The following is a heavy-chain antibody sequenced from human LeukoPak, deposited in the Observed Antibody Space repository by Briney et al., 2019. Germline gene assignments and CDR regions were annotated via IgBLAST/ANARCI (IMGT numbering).Heavy chain of an antibody. CDR1: GFTFDDYG. CDR3: ARNPGYCSGGSCYYFDY. CDR2: ISSSSSYI. D-gene: IGHD2-15*01. V-gene: IGHV3-21*01. J-gene: IGHJ4*02. Sequence: GGSLRLSCAASGFTFDDYGMSWVRQAPGKGLEWVSSISSSSSYIYYADSVKGRFTISRDNAKNSLYLQMNSLRAEDTAVYYYARNPGYCSGGSCYYFDYWGQGTLVTVSS.